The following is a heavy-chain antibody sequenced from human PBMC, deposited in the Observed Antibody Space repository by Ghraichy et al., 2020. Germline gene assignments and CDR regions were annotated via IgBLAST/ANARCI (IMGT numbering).Heavy chain of an antibody. Sequence: GGSLRLSCAASGFIFSSYSMSWVRQAPGKGLEWVSTISANGDTTFYADSVKGRFTMSRDNSKNTLFLEMNSLRAEDTAIYFCAKGCGGTRCYSGAKDSWGQGTLVTVSS. D-gene: IGHD2-21*01. V-gene: IGHV3-23*01. CDR3: AKGCGGTRCYSGAKDS. J-gene: IGHJ4*02. CDR1: GFIFSSYS. CDR2: ISANGDTT.